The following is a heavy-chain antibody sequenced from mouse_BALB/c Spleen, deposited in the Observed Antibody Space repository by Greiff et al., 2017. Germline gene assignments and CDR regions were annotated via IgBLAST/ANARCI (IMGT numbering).Heavy chain of an antibody. CDR3: ARGGYYGYDWFAY. J-gene: IGHJ3*01. CDR1: GYTFTDYN. CDR2: INPNNGGT. Sequence: EVQLQQSGPELVKPGASVKIPCKASGYTFTDYNMDWVKQSHGKSLEWIGDINPNNGGTIYNQKFKGKATLTVDKSSSTAYMELRSLTSEDTAVYYCARGGYYGYDWFAYWGQGTLVTVSA. D-gene: IGHD2-2*01. V-gene: IGHV1-18*01.